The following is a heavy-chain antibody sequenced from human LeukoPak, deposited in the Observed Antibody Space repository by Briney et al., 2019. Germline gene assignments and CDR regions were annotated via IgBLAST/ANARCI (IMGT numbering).Heavy chain of an antibody. CDR3: ARVGADYGDFFGYDY. D-gene: IGHD4-17*01. Sequence: SVKVSCKASGGTFSSYAISWVRQAPGQGLEWMGRIIPILGIANYAQKFQGRVTITADKSTSTAYMELSSLRSEDTAVYYCARVGADYGDFFGYDYWGQGTLVTVSS. J-gene: IGHJ4*02. CDR1: GGTFSSYA. V-gene: IGHV1-69*04. CDR2: IIPILGIA.